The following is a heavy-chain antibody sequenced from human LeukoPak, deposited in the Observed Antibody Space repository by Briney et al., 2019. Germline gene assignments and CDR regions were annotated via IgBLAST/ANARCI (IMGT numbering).Heavy chain of an antibody. CDR1: GFSFSSYA. J-gene: IGHJ3*01. Sequence: GGSLRLSCAASGFSFSSYAMSWVRQAPGKGLEWVSAISGRGETTYYADSVKGRFTISRDNANNTVSLQTSSLRPEDTAVYYCAKARIAAAGTGAFDVWGQGTMVTVSS. CDR3: AKARIAAAGTGAFDV. D-gene: IGHD6-13*01. V-gene: IGHV3-23*01. CDR2: ISGRGETT.